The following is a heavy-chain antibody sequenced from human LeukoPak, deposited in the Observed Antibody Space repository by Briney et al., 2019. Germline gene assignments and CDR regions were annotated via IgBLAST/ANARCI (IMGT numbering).Heavy chain of an antibody. Sequence: SETLSLTCAVYGGSFSGYYWSWIRQPPGKGLEWIGEINHSGSTNYNPSLKSRVTISVDTSKNQFSLKLSSVTAADTAVYYCATPRWLSSWYYYYGMDVWGQGTTVTVSS. D-gene: IGHD6-13*01. CDR3: ATPRWLSSWYYYYGMDV. CDR1: GGSFSGYY. V-gene: IGHV4-34*01. J-gene: IGHJ6*02. CDR2: INHSGST.